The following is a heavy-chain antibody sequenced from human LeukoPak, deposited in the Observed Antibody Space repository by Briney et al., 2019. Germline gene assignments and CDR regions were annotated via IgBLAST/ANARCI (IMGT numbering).Heavy chain of an antibody. CDR1: GGSFSGYY. D-gene: IGHD3-10*01. V-gene: IGHV4-34*01. Sequence: SETLSLTCAVYGGSFSGYYWSWIRQPPGKGLEWIGEINHSGSTNYNPSLKSRVTISVDTFKSQFSLKLSSVSAADTAVYYCASRRVRGVIYYMDVWGKGTTVTASS. CDR3: ASRRVRGVIYYMDV. J-gene: IGHJ6*03. CDR2: INHSGST.